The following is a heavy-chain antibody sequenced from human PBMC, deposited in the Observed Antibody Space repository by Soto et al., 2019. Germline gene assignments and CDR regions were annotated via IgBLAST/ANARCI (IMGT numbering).Heavy chain of an antibody. Sequence: GGHTIISCPPSVLTLSMGGITCLRQNQGKGLEGVANIKQDGSEKYYVDSVKGRFTISRDNAKNSLYLQMNSLRAEDTAVYYCARVVTDYVWGSYLPVYFDYWGQGT. CDR3: ARVVTDYVWGSYLPVYFDY. CDR2: IKQDGSEK. CDR1: VLTLSMGG. V-gene: IGHV3-7*05. D-gene: IGHD3-16*02. J-gene: IGHJ4*02.